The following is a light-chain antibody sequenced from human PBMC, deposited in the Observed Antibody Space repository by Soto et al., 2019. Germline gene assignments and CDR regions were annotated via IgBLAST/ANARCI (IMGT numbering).Light chain of an antibody. Sequence: QSVLTQSPSASASLGASVKFTCTLSSGHSSYAIAWHQQQPEKGPRYLMKLNSDGSHSKGDGIPDRFSGSSSGAERYLTTSSLQSEDEADYYCQTWGTDIHVFGTGTKVTVL. CDR3: QTWGTDIHV. CDR2: LNSDGSH. CDR1: SGHSSYA. J-gene: IGLJ1*01. V-gene: IGLV4-69*01.